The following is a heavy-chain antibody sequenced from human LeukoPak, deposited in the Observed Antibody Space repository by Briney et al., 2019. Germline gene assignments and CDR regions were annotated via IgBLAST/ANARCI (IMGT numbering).Heavy chain of an antibody. CDR1: GFTVSSNY. D-gene: IGHD3-10*01. J-gene: IGHJ3*02. Sequence: GGSLRLSCAASGFTVSSNYMSWVRQAPGKGLEWVSVIYSGGGTYYADSVKGRFTISRDNSKNTLYLQMNSLRAEDTAVYYCARARLTPGVAFDIWGQGTMVTASS. V-gene: IGHV3-53*01. CDR2: IYSGGGT. CDR3: ARARLTPGVAFDI.